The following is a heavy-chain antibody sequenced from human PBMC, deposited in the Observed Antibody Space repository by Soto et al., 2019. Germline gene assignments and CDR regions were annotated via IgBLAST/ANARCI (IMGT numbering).Heavy chain of an antibody. D-gene: IGHD2-2*01. V-gene: IGHV3-53*02. J-gene: IGHJ6*02. Sequence: EVQLVQTGGGLIQPGGSLRLSCVASEFTVSTNYLSWVRQVPGKGLEWVSVLHGSGSTSYADSVKGRFTISRDNARNTFYLQLTSLRAEETAVSYCARKPPAAIQGWAYGMDVWGQGTTVTVSS. CDR3: ARKPPAAIQGWAYGMDV. CDR1: EFTVSTNY. CDR2: LHGSGST.